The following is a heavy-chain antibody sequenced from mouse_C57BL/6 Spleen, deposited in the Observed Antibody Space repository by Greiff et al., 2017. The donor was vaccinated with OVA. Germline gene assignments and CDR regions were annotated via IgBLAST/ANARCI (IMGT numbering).Heavy chain of an antibody. CDR2: IDPSDSYT. J-gene: IGHJ3*01. CDR1: GYTFTSYW. CDR3: ARRAWFAY. Sequence: QVQLQQPGAELVKPGASVKVSCKASGYTFTSYWMQWVKQRPGQGLEWIGEIDPSDSYTNYNQKFKGKATLTVDTSSSTAYMQLSSLTSEDSAVYYCARRAWFAYWGQGTLVTVSA. V-gene: IGHV1-50*01.